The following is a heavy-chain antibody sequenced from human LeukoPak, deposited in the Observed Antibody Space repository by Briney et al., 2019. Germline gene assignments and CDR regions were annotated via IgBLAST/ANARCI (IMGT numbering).Heavy chain of an antibody. CDR3: ARGFNY. J-gene: IGHJ4*02. V-gene: IGHV3-53*01. CDR1: GFTFSSYG. CDR2: IYSGGST. Sequence: GGSLRLSCAASGFTFSSYGMHWVRQAPGKGLEWVSVIYSGGSTYYADSVKGRFTISRDNSKNTLYLQMNSLRAEDTAVYYCARGFNYYGQGTLVTVSS.